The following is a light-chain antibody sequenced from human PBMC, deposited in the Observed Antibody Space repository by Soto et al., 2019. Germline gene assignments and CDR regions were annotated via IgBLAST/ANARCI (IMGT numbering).Light chain of an antibody. Sequence: DIQMTQSPSSVSASVGYIFTISCQASQGISRSLAWYQQKPGKAPKLLIYAASSLQSGVPYRFSGSGFGTDFTLTISRLQTEDSAIYYCQQADTLPITFGPGTRLEI. J-gene: IGKJ5*01. CDR3: QQADTLPIT. CDR2: AAS. CDR1: QGISRS. V-gene: IGKV1D-12*01.